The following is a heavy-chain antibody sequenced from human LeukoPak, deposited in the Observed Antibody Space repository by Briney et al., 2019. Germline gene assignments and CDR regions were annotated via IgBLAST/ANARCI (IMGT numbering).Heavy chain of an antibody. J-gene: IGHJ4*02. V-gene: IGHV4-4*02. D-gene: IGHD3-22*01. CDR2: IYHSGST. CDR3: ASLRGYYYDSSGYYYGRYFDY. Sequence: SETLSLTCAVSGGSISSSNWWSWVRQPPGKGLEWIGEIYHSGSTNYNPSLKSRVTISVDKSKNQFSLKLSSVTAADTAVYYCASLRGYYYDSSGYYYGRYFDYWGQGTLVTVSS. CDR1: GGSISSSNW.